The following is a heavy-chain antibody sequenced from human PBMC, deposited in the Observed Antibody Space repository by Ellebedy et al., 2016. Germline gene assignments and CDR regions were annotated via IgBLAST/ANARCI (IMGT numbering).Heavy chain of an antibody. CDR3: ARTSSVRLYCSTASCYDLATYYYYYMDV. V-gene: IGHV1-8*01. Sequence: ASVKVSCKASGYTFTSHDVNWVRQATGQGLEWMGWMNPNSGNTGYAQKFQGRVTMTRDTSISTAYMELSSLRSEDTAVYYCARTSSVRLYCSTASCYDLATYYYYYMDVWGKGTTVTVSS. D-gene: IGHD2-2*01. CDR2: MNPNSGNT. J-gene: IGHJ6*03. CDR1: GYTFTSHD.